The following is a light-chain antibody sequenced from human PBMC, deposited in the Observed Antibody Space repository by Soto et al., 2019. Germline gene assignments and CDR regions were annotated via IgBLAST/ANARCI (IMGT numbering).Light chain of an antibody. CDR1: ESVYTF. CDR2: DAS. V-gene: IGKV3-11*01. CDR3: QQRDNWPPIT. Sequence: EIVLTQSPAILSLSPGERATLSCRASESVYTFLAWYQQKPGQAPRLLIYDASNRAAGIPARFSGSGSGTDFTLTISSLEPEDSAVYYCQQRDNWPPITFGQGTRLEIK. J-gene: IGKJ5*01.